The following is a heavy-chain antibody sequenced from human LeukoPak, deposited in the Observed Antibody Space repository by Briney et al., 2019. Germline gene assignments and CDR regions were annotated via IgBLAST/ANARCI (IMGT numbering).Heavy chain of an antibody. J-gene: IGHJ6*03. CDR3: AKGPAYSNYQPYYYYMDV. Sequence: PGGSLRLSCAASGFTFSSYAMSWVRQAPGKGLEWVSAISGSGGSTYYADSVKGRFTISRDNSKNTLYLQMNSLRAEDTAVYYCAKGPAYSNYQPYYYYMDVWGKGTTVTVSS. V-gene: IGHV3-23*01. CDR2: ISGSGGST. D-gene: IGHD4-11*01. CDR1: GFTFSSYA.